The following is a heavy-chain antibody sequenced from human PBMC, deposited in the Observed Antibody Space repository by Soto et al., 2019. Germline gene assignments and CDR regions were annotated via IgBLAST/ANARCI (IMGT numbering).Heavy chain of an antibody. Sequence: QVQLQQWGAGLLKPSETLSLTCAVYGGSFSGYYWSWIRQPPGKGLEWLGEINHSGSTNYNPSLKRRVTISVDTYKNQFSLKLSSVTAADTAVYYWARALDYDILPGYTDAFDIWGQGTMVTVSS. D-gene: IGHD3-9*01. CDR3: ARALDYDILPGYTDAFDI. CDR2: INHSGST. CDR1: GGSFSGYY. J-gene: IGHJ3*02. V-gene: IGHV4-34*01.